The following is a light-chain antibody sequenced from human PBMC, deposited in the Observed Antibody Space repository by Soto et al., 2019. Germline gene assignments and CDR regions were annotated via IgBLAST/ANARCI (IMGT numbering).Light chain of an antibody. CDR3: QQSYNFPRT. CDR2: SAS. CDR1: QSISNL. J-gene: IGKJ1*01. V-gene: IGKV1-39*01. Sequence: DIHLTQSPSSLSASVGDRVTITCRASQSISNLLNWYQQKPGQAPKLLISSASNVQSGVPSRFSGRGYGTEFNLTISGLQTEDSASYCCQQSYNFPRTFGQGTKVDIK.